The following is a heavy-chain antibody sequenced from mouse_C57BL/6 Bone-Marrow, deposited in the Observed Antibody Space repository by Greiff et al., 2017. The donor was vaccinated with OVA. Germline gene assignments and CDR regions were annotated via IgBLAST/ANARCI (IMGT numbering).Heavy chain of an antibody. V-gene: IGHV1-78*01. CDR2: IYPRDGST. Sequence: LQESDAELVKPGASVKISCKVSGYTFTDHTIHWMKQRPEQGLEWIGYIYPRDGSTKYNEKFKGKATLTADKSSSTAYMQLNSLTSEDSAVYFCARHRYDYGPLYFDYWGQGTTLTVSS. D-gene: IGHD2-4*01. CDR1: GYTFTDHT. CDR3: ARHRYDYGPLYFDY. J-gene: IGHJ2*01.